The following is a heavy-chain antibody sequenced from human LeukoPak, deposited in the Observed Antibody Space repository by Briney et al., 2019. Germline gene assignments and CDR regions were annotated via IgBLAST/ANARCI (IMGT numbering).Heavy chain of an antibody. Sequence: ASVKVSRKASGYTFTGYYIYWVRQAPGQGLEWMGWINPNSGGTSYAQKFQGRVTMTRDKSISTAYMELNRLKSDDTAVYYCARSITMIVDDAFHIWGQGTMVTVSS. V-gene: IGHV1-2*02. CDR1: GYTFTGYY. D-gene: IGHD3-22*01. CDR3: ARSITMIVDDAFHI. J-gene: IGHJ3*02. CDR2: INPNSGGT.